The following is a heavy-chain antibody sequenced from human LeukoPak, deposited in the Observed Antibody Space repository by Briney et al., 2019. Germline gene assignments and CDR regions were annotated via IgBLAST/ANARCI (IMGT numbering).Heavy chain of an antibody. V-gene: IGHV4-61*08. J-gene: IGHJ6*03. Sequence: SETLSLTCTVSGGSISSGGYYWSWIRQHPGKGLEWIGYIYYNGSTNYNPSLKSRVTISVDTSKNQFSLKLSSVTAADTAVYYCARESGYYDFWSGQMVFYYMDVWGKGTTVT. D-gene: IGHD3-3*01. CDR3: ARESGYYDFWSGQMVFYYMDV. CDR2: IYYNGST. CDR1: GGSISSGGYY.